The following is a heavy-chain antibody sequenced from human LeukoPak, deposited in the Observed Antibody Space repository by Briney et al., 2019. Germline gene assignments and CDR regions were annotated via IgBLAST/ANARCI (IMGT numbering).Heavy chain of an antibody. CDR2: IYHSGST. Sequence: SETLSLTCAVSGYSISSGYYWGWIRPPPGKGLEWIGSIYHSGSTYYNPSLKSRVTISVDTSKNQFSLKLTSVTAADTAVYYCARDASSGGHYWGQGTLVTVSS. V-gene: IGHV4-38-2*02. D-gene: IGHD3-22*01. CDR3: ARDASSGGHY. CDR1: GYSISSGYY. J-gene: IGHJ4*02.